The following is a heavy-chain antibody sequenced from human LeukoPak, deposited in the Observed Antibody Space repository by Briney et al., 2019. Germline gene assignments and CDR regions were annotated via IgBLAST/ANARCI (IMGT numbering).Heavy chain of an antibody. J-gene: IGHJ4*02. Sequence: GGSLRLSCAAPGFIFDNYAIHWVRQAPGKGLEWVSLISGDGGSTFYADSVRGRFTISRDNTRKSLSLQMSSLRSEDTALYYCAREIETSGWYDYWGQGTLVTVSS. CDR1: GFIFDNYA. CDR3: AREIETSGWYDY. CDR2: ISGDGGST. D-gene: IGHD6-19*01. V-gene: IGHV3-43*02.